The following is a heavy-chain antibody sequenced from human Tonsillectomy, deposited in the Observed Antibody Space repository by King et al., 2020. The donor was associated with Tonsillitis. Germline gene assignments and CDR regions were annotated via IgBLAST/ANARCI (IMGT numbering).Heavy chain of an antibody. Sequence: QLQESGPGLVKPSQTLSLTCIVSGGSISSGDHYWRWIRQHPGKGLEWIGYIYCSTNTYNPITYYNPSLKSRVTISVDQFKNQFSLNLNSVTAADTAVYYWARYEGGVFDPWGQGTLVAVSS. CDR2: IYCSTNTYNPIT. CDR3: ARYEGGVFDP. D-gene: IGHD2-15*01. J-gene: IGHJ5*02. V-gene: IGHV4-31*03. CDR1: GGSISSGDHY.